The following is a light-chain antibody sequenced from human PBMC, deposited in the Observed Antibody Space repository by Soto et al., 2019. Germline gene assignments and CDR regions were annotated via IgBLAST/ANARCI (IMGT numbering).Light chain of an antibody. Sequence: SYELTQAPSVSVAPGKTARITCGGDNIGSKSVHWYQQRPGQAPVLVIYYDSDRPSGIPERFSGSNSGSTATLTISRVEAGDEADYFCQVWDNSNDHPIFGGVTKLTVL. CDR3: QVWDNSNDHPI. J-gene: IGLJ2*01. CDR1: NIGSKS. V-gene: IGLV3-21*04. CDR2: YDS.